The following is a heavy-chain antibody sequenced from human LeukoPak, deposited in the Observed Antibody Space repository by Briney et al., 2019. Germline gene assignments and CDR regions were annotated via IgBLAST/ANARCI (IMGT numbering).Heavy chain of an antibody. V-gene: IGHV1-24*01. D-gene: IGHD3-10*01. CDR3: STDSGRSYFYFDF. Sequence: ASVKVSCKISGFGLSVLSIHWMRQAPGIWLEWVGGIRPETGEPIFAQKFRGRVTITEGTFTDTGYLELRGLTSEDTAVYYCSTDSGRSYFYFDFWGQGTLVTVSS. CDR1: GFGLSVLS. J-gene: IGHJ4*02. CDR2: IRPETGEP.